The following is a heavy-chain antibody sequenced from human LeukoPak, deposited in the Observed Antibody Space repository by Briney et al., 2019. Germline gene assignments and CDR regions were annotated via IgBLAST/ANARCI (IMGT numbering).Heavy chain of an antibody. CDR2: IYYLGST. V-gene: IGHV4-61*01. Sequence: PSETLSLTCTVSGGSVSSGSYYWSWIRQPPGKGLEWIGYIYYLGSTNYNPPLKSRVTISVDTSKNQFSLKLSSVAAADTAVYYCAREDYGGNSGIWGQGTLVTVSS. D-gene: IGHD4-23*01. CDR1: GGSVSSGSYY. J-gene: IGHJ4*02. CDR3: AREDYGGNSGI.